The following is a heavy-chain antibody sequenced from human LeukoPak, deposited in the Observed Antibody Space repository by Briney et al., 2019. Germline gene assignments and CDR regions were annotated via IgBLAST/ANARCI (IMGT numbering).Heavy chain of an antibody. CDR3: ARSGPYYFDY. CDR1: GFTFSSYS. J-gene: IGHJ4*02. Sequence: GGSLRLSCAASGFTFSSYSMNWVRQAPGKGLEWVSSISSGSSYIYYADSVKGRFTISRENAKNSLYLQMDSLRAEDTAVYYCARSGPYYFDYWGQGTLVTVSS. V-gene: IGHV3-21*03. CDR2: ISSGSSYI. D-gene: IGHD3-10*01.